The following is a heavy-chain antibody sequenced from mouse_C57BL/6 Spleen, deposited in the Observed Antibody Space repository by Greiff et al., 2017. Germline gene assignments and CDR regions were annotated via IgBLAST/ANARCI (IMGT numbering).Heavy chain of an antibody. V-gene: IGHV1-61*01. Sequence: QVQLQQPGAELVRPGSSVKLSCKASGYTFTSYWMDWVKQRPGQGLEWIGNIYPSDSETHYNQKFKYKATLPVDKSSSTAYMQLSSLTSEDSAVYYCARPHYGGFAYWGQGTLVTVSA. J-gene: IGHJ3*01. CDR1: GYTFTSYW. CDR3: ARPHYGGFAY. CDR2: IYPSDSET. D-gene: IGHD1-1*01.